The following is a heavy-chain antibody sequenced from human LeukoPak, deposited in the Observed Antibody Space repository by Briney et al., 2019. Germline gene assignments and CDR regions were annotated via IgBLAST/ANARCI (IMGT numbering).Heavy chain of an antibody. CDR1: GFTVSSSY. D-gene: IGHD5-18*01. V-gene: IGHV3-53*01. CDR3: ARGYNYAYEY. J-gene: IGHJ4*02. Sequence: GGSLRLSCAASGFTVSSSYMSWVRQTPGKGLEWVSLIYSGGSTYYAASVKGRFTISRDNSKNTLYLQMNSLRPEDTAVYYCARGYNYAYEYWGQGTLVTVSS. CDR2: IYSGGST.